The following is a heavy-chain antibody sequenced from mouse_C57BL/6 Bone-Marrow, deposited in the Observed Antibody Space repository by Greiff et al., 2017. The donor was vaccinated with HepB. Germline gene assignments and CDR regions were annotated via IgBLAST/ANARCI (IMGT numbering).Heavy chain of an antibody. CDR3: TRDRYYGSSYPYAMDY. V-gene: IGHV5-9-1*02. D-gene: IGHD1-1*01. CDR1: GFTFSSYA. J-gene: IGHJ4*01. Sequence: EVQGVESGEGLVKPGGSLKLSCAASGFTFSSYAMSWVRQTPEKRLEWVAYISSGGDYIYYADTVKGRFTISRDNARNTLYLQMSSLKSEDTAMYYCTRDRYYGSSYPYAMDYWGQGTSVTVSS. CDR2: ISSGGDYI.